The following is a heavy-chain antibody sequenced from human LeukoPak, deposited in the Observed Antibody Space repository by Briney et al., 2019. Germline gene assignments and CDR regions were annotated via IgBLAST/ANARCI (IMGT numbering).Heavy chain of an antibody. V-gene: IGHV3-74*01. J-gene: IGHJ4*02. CDR3: TGHHQAYSRTY. Sequence: GGSLRLSCAASGFTFNTYSMNWVRQAPGKGLVWVSRISTDASSTTYADSVKGRFTISRDNAKDTLYLQMNSLRAEDTAVYYCTGHHQAYSRTYWGQGTLVTVSS. CDR1: GFTFNTYS. CDR2: ISTDASST. D-gene: IGHD4-11*01.